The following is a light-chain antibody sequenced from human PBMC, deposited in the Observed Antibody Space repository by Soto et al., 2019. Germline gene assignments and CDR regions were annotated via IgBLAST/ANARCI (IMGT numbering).Light chain of an antibody. V-gene: IGKV1-33*01. Sequence: DIQMTQSPSSLSASAGDRVPITCQASHDIKKYLNWYQEKPGKAPKLLIYDASNLQTGVPSSFSGSGSGTHFTFTISSLPPEDIATYSCQRADSLPPTFGQGTRLDIK. CDR2: DAS. CDR3: QRADSLPPT. CDR1: HDIKKY. J-gene: IGKJ5*01.